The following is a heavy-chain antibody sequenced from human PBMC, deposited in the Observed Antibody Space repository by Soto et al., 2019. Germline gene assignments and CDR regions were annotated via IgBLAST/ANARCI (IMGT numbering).Heavy chain of an antibody. V-gene: IGHV1-24*01. CDR2: FDPEDGET. CDR3: ARDHTKPEYSSSTGLSH. D-gene: IGHD6-6*01. CDR1: GYPLTELS. J-gene: IGHJ4*02. Sequence: QVQLVQSGAEVKRPGASVKVSCKVAGYPLTELSMHGMRQAPGKGLEWMGGFDPEDGETIYALKFHGRVTTAEETSTVTADMELSSLRSEDTAVNYCARDHTKPEYSSSTGLSHWSKGKLVTVS.